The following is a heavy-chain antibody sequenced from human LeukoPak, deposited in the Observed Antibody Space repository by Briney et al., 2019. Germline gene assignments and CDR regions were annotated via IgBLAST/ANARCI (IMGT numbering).Heavy chain of an antibody. CDR2: ISSSSSYI. V-gene: IGHV3-21*04. D-gene: IGHD3-16*02. J-gene: IGHJ4*02. CDR1: GFTFSSYS. CDR3: AKSSRLSRDYIDY. Sequence: PGGSLRLSCAASGFTFSSYSMNWVRQAPGKGLEWVSSISSSSSYIYYADSVKGRFTISRDNAKNSLYLQMNSLRADDTAVYYCAKSSRLSRDYIDYWGQGTLVTVSS.